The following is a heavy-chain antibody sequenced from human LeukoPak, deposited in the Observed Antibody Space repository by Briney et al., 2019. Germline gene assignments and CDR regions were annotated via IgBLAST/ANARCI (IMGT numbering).Heavy chain of an antibody. V-gene: IGHV1-18*01. Sequence: ASVKVSCKASGYTFTSYGISWVRQAPGQGLEWMGWISAYNGNTNYAQKLQGRVTMTTDTSTSTAYMELRSLRSDDTAVYYCARDRSSGWYGADAFDIWGQGTMVTVSS. CDR3: ARDRSSGWYGADAFDI. CDR1: GYTFTSYG. J-gene: IGHJ3*02. CDR2: ISAYNGNT. D-gene: IGHD6-19*01.